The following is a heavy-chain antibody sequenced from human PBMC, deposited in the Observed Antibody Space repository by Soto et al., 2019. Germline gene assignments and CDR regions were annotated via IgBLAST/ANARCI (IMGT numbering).Heavy chain of an antibody. CDR3: ARGPYELFDYGDYYYYMDV. CDR2: INHSGST. V-gene: IGHV4-34*01. Sequence: SETLSLTCAVYGGSFSGYYWSWIRQPPGKGLEWIGEINHSGSTNYNPSLKSRVTISVDTSKNQFSLKLSSVTAADTAVYYCARGPYELFDYGDYYYYMDVWGKGTTVTLSS. J-gene: IGHJ6*03. CDR1: GGSFSGYY. D-gene: IGHD4-17*01.